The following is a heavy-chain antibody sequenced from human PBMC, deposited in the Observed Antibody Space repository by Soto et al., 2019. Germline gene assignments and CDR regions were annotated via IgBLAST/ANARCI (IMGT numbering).Heavy chain of an antibody. CDR3: ASWRSYSGSYCFDY. CDR2: IVPMYDSV. CDR1: RGTFKSYT. J-gene: IGHJ4*02. D-gene: IGHD1-26*01. Sequence: ASVEVSCKASRGTFKSYTINWARQAPGRGLEWVGQIVPMYDSVNYAENFQGRVTITADKSTKTAYMELTSLRSEDTALYFCASWRSYSGSYCFDYWGQGTLVTVSS. V-gene: IGHV1-69*06.